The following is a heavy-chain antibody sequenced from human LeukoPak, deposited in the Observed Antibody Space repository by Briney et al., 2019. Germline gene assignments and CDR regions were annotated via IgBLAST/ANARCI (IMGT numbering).Heavy chain of an antibody. Sequence: KPGGSLRLSCAASGFTFSDYYMGLIRQAPGKGLEWVSYISSSGSTIYYADSVKGRFTISRDNAKNSLYLQMNSLRAEDTAVYYCARVWGKWLVRGYYFDYWGQGTLVTVSS. J-gene: IGHJ4*02. CDR2: ISSSGSTI. CDR1: GFTFSDYY. D-gene: IGHD6-19*01. V-gene: IGHV3-11*04. CDR3: ARVWGKWLVRGYYFDY.